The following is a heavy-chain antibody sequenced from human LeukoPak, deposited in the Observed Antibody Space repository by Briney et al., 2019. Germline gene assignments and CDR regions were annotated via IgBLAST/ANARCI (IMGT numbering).Heavy chain of an antibody. CDR3: ARGGSGYLGAFDI. Sequence: SVKVSCKASGGTFSSYAISWVRQAPGQGLEWMGGIIPIFGTANYAQKFQGRVSITADESTSTAYMELSSLRSEDTAVYYCARGGSGYLGAFDIWGQGTMVTVSS. CDR2: IIPIFGTA. J-gene: IGHJ3*02. D-gene: IGHD3-22*01. CDR1: GGTFSSYA. V-gene: IGHV1-69*13.